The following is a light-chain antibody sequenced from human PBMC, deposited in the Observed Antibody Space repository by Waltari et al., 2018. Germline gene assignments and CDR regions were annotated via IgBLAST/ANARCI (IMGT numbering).Light chain of an antibody. CDR3: SSYTSTSISLV. CDR1: SSDVGSHKY. CDR2: DVT. V-gene: IGLV2-14*01. J-gene: IGLJ2*01. Sequence: QSALTQPASVSGSPGQSITISCTGTSSDVGSHKYVSWYQQYPGKAPKLIIYDVTERPSGVSDRFAGSKSGNTASLTISGLQAGDEADYYCSSYTSTSISLVFGGGTKLTVL.